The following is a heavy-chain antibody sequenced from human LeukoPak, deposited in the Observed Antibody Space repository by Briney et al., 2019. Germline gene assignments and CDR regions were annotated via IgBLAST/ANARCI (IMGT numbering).Heavy chain of an antibody. V-gene: IGHV3-66*01. J-gene: IGHJ3*02. CDR1: GFTVSSNY. CDR3: AREGLSHHGYNWDAFDI. Sequence: PGRSLRLSCAASGFTVSSNYMSWVRQAPGKGLEWVSVIYSGGSTYYADSVKGRFTISRDNSKNTLYLQMNSLRAEDTAVYYCAREGLSHHGYNWDAFDIWGQGTMVTVSS. CDR2: IYSGGST. D-gene: IGHD5-24*01.